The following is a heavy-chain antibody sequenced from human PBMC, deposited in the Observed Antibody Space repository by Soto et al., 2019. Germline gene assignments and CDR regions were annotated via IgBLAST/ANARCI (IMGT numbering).Heavy chain of an antibody. CDR1: GYTFTSYY. V-gene: IGHV1-46*01. J-gene: IGHJ6*02. D-gene: IGHD2-15*01. CDR2: INPSGGST. Sequence: EASVKVSCKASGYTFTSYYMHWVRQAPGQGLEWMGIINPSGGSTSYAQKFQGRVTMTRDTSTSTVYMELSSLRSEDTAVYYCARDGIVVVVAATHDYYYYGMDVWGQGTTVTVSS. CDR3: ARDGIVVVVAATHDYYYYGMDV.